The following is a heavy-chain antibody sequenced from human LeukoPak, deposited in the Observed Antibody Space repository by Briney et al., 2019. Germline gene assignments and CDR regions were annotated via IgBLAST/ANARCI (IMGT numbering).Heavy chain of an antibody. D-gene: IGHD1-26*01. V-gene: IGHV3-23*01. CDR1: GFTFSSYA. CDR3: TKDRWELPKRNYMDV. Sequence: PGGSLRLSCVASGFTFSSYAMSWVRQAPGKGLEWVSGISGSGVSGAGTYYADSVKGRFTISRDYSKNTPYLQMNSLRAEDTAVYYCTKDRWELPKRNYMDVWGKGTTVTVSS. J-gene: IGHJ6*03. CDR2: ISGSGVSGAGT.